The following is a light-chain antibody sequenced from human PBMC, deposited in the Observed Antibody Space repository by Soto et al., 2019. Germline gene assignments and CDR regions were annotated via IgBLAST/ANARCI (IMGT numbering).Light chain of an antibody. CDR1: QSVSSSY. V-gene: IGKV3-20*01. CDR3: QQYGSSPLT. J-gene: IGKJ4*01. Sequence: EIVLTQSAGTLSLSPGERATLSWRASQSVSSSYLAWYQQKHGQAPRLLIYGASNRATGIPDRFSGSGYGTDFNLTISRLETEDFAVYYCQQYGSSPLTFGGGTKVDI. CDR2: GAS.